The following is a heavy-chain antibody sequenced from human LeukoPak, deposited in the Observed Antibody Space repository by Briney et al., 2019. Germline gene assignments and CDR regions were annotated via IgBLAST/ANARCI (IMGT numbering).Heavy chain of an antibody. V-gene: IGHV3-23*01. CDR3: VRGDTRDY. J-gene: IGHJ4*02. CDR2: ISGSGGST. D-gene: IGHD2-2*01. Sequence: GGSLRLSCAASGFTFSSYAMSWVRQAPGKGLEWVSAISGSGGSTYYADSVKGRFTISRDNAKNSLYVQMNSLRAEDTAVYYCVRGDTRDYWGQGTLVTVSS. CDR1: GFTFSSYA.